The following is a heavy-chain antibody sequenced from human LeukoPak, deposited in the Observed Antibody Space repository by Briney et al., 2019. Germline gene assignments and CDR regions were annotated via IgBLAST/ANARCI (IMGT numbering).Heavy chain of an antibody. CDR1: GGSFSGYY. V-gene: IGHV4-34*01. Sequence: SETLSLTCTVYGGSFSGYYWSWIRQPPGKGLEWIGEINHSGSTNYNPSLKSRVTISVDTSKNQFSLKLSSVTAADTAVYYCARGLGYAAVAGQIDYWGQGTLVTVSS. CDR2: INHSGST. D-gene: IGHD6-19*01. J-gene: IGHJ4*02. CDR3: ARGLGYAAVAGQIDY.